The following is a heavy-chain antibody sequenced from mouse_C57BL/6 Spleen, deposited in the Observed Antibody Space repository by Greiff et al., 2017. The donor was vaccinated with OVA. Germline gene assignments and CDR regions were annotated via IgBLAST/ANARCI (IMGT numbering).Heavy chain of an antibody. J-gene: IGHJ4*01. CDR2: INYDGSST. V-gene: IGHV5-16*01. Sequence: EVMLVESEGGLVQPGSSMKLSCTASGFTFSDYYMAWVRQVPEKGLEWVANINYDGSSTYYLDSLKSRFIISRDNAKNILYLQMSSLKSEDTATYYCARVGLRDAMDYWGQGTSVTVSS. CDR1: GFTFSDYY. CDR3: ARVGLRDAMDY.